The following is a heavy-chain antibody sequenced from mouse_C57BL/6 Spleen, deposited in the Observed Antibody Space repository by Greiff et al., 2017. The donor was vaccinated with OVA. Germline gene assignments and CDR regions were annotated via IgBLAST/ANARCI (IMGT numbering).Heavy chain of an antibody. D-gene: IGHD1-1*01. V-gene: IGHV5-4*01. J-gene: IGHJ1*03. Sequence: EVHLVESGGGLVKPGGSLKLSCAASGFTFSSYAMSWVRQTPEKRLEWVATISDGGSYTYYPDNVKGRFTISRDNAKNNLYLQMSHLKSEDTAMYYCARAPYGSSYHWYFDVWGTGTTGTVSS. CDR1: GFTFSSYA. CDR3: ARAPYGSSYHWYFDV. CDR2: ISDGGSYT.